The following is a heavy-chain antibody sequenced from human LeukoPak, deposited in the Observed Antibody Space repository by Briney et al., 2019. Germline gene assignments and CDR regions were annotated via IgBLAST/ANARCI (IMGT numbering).Heavy chain of an antibody. V-gene: IGHV6-1*01. CDR1: GDSVSSNSAA. Sequence: PSQTLSLTCAISGDSVSSNSAAGNWIRQSPSRGLEWLGRTYYRSKWYNDYAVSVKSRITINPDTSKNQFSLQLNSVTPEDTAVYYCARSSIAARRLQNWFDPWGQGTLVTVSS. J-gene: IGHJ5*02. CDR3: ARSSIAARRLQNWFDP. D-gene: IGHD6-6*01. CDR2: TYYRSKWYN.